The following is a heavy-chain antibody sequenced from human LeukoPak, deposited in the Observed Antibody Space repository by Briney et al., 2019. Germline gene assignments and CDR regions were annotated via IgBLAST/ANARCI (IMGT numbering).Heavy chain of an antibody. V-gene: IGHV3-15*07. CDR2: LKSKSDGETV. Sequence: GGSLRLSCAASDFTFSNAWMNWVRQAPGKGLEWVGRLKSKSDGETVDYAAPVKGRFTISRDDSENMFYLQMNSLKIEDTAVYYCNTDHYDNGYWGQGTLVTVSS. D-gene: IGHD3-16*01. CDR1: DFTFSNAW. J-gene: IGHJ4*02. CDR3: NTDHYDNGY.